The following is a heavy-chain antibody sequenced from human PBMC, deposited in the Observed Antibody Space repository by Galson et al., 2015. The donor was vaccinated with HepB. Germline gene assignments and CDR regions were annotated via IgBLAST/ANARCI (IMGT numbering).Heavy chain of an antibody. J-gene: IGHJ4*02. D-gene: IGHD6-13*01. CDR1: GGSFSGYY. CDR2: INHSGST. CDR3: ARGLFLSFAIAAAGTFDY. Sequence: ETLSLTCAVYGGSFSGYYWSWIRQPPGKGLEWIGEINHSGSTNYNPSLKSRVTISVDTSKNQFSLKLSSVTAADTAVYYCARGLFLSFAIAAAGTFDYWGQGTLVTVSS. V-gene: IGHV4-34*01.